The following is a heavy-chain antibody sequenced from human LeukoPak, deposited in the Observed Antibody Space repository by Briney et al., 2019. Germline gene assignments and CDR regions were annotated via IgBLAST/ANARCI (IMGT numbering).Heavy chain of an antibody. V-gene: IGHV3-21*01. CDR2: ICSSSSYI. CDR1: GFTFSSYS. D-gene: IGHD3-22*01. J-gene: IGHJ4*02. CDR3: ARAADSSGYLLAYFDY. Sequence: GGSLRLSCAASGFTFSSYSLNWVRQAPGKGLEWVSSICSSSSYIYYADSVKDRFTISRDNAKNSLYLQMNSLRAEDTAVYHCARAADSSGYLLAYFDYWGQGTLVTVSS.